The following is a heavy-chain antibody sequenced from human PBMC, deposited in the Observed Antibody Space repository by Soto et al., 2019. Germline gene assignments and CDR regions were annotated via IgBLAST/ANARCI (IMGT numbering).Heavy chain of an antibody. D-gene: IGHD6-13*01. Sequence: SETLALTCTVSGGSISSYYWSWLRQPAGKGLEWIGGIYPSGSTTNTPTCKSPGTMSVDTSKNQFSLKLSSVTAADTAVYDCARDSSSWFRRQNWFDPWGQGTRVTVS. CDR3: ARDSSSWFRRQNWFDP. CDR2: IYPSGST. V-gene: IGHV4-4*07. CDR1: GGSISSYY. J-gene: IGHJ5*02.